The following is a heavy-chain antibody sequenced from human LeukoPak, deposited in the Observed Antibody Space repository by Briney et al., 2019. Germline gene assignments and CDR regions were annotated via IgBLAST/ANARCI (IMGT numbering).Heavy chain of an antibody. CDR1: GGSISSYY. CDR2: IYTSGST. CDR3: ARGYYDILTGYAYYFDY. Sequence: PSETLSLTCTVSGGSISSYYWSWIRQPAGKGLEWIGRIYTSGSTNYNPSLKSRVTMSVDTSKNQFSLKLSSVTAADTAVYYCARGYYDILTGYAYYFDYWGQGTLVAVSS. J-gene: IGHJ4*02. D-gene: IGHD3-9*01. V-gene: IGHV4-4*07.